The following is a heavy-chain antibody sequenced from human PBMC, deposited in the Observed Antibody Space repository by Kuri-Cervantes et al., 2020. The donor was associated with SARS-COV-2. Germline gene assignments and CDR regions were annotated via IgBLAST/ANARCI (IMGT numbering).Heavy chain of an antibody. J-gene: IGHJ5*02. CDR1: GGTFSSYA. CDR2: IIPILGTA. D-gene: IGHD6-6*01. Sequence: GGSLRLSCKASGGTFSSYAISWVRQAPGQGLEWMGRIIPILGTANYAQKFQGRVTITADKSTSTAYMELSSLRSEDTAVYYCARDLIAARPEVFDPWGQGTLVTVSS. CDR3: ARDLIAARPEVFDP. V-gene: IGHV1-69*04.